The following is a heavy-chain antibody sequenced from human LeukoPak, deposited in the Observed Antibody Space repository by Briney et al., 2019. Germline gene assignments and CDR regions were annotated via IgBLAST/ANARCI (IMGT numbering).Heavy chain of an antibody. CDR3: ARDGDSSSWSGVEVGMDV. V-gene: IGHV3-33*01. CDR2: IWYDGSKK. J-gene: IGHJ6*02. Sequence: PGRSLRLSCAASGFTFSSNGMHWVRQAPGKGLEWVAVIWYDGSKKYYADSVKGRFTISRDNAKNSLYLQMNSLRAEDTAVYYCARDGDSSSWSGVEVGMDVWGQGTTVTVSS. D-gene: IGHD6-13*01. CDR1: GFTFSSNG.